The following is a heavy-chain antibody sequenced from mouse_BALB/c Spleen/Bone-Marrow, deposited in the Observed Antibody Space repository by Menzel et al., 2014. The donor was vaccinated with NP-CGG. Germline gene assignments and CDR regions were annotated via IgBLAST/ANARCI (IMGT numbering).Heavy chain of an antibody. CDR1: EYTFTSYV. CDR3: ARRGRIAEALGY. CDR2: INPYNDGT. Sequence: EVQVVESGPEQVKPGASVKMSCKASEYTFTSYVMYWVKQKPGQGLEWIGYINPYNDGTKYNEKFKGKATLTSDKSSSTAYMELSSQTSEDSAVYYCARRGRIAEALGYWGQGTTLTVSS. J-gene: IGHJ2*01. V-gene: IGHV1-14*01. D-gene: IGHD6-1*01.